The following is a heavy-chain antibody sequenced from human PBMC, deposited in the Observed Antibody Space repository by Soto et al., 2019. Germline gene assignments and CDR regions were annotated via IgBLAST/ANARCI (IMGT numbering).Heavy chain of an antibody. Sequence: ASVKVSCKASGGTFSSYAISWVRQAPGQGLEWMGGIIPIFGTANYAQKFQGRVTITADESTSTAYMELSSLRSEDTAVYYCASPRRGYSNYVDNYYYGMDVWGQGTTVTVSS. CDR3: ASPRRGYSNYVDNYYYGMDV. CDR1: GGTFSSYA. CDR2: IIPIFGTA. J-gene: IGHJ6*02. D-gene: IGHD4-4*01. V-gene: IGHV1-69*13.